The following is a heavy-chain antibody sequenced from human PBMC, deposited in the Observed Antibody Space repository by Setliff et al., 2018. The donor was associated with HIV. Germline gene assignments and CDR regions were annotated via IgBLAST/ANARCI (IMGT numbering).Heavy chain of an antibody. J-gene: IGHJ4*02. V-gene: IGHV3-7*04. CDR2: IKQDGSEK. CDR1: GFTLSSYW. Sequence: GGSLRLSCAASGFTLSSYWMSWVRQAPGKGLEWVANIKQDGSEKYYVDSVKGRFTISRDNSRNTLYLQMHSLTPEDTAVYYCAKDVARRLAAIGRRGFFDSWGQGTLVTVSS. CDR3: AKDVARRLAAIGRRGFFDS. D-gene: IGHD6-13*01.